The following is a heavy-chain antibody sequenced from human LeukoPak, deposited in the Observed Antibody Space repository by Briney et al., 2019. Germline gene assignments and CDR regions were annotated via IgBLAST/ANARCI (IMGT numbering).Heavy chain of an antibody. V-gene: IGHV3-48*02. Sequence: PGGSLRLSCAASGFTFGSYSMNWVRQAPGKGLEWVSYISGSSGTTNYADSVKGRFTISRDNAKNSLYLQMNSLRDEDTAVYYCARDTLFYFDYWGQGTLVTVSS. CDR2: ISGSSGTT. CDR3: ARDTLFYFDY. J-gene: IGHJ4*02. CDR1: GFTFGSYS.